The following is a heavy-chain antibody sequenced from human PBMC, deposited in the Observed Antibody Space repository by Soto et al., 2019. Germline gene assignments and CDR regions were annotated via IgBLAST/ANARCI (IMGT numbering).Heavy chain of an antibody. J-gene: IGHJ5*02. D-gene: IGHD5-12*01. CDR3: ARGYSGYDLAKRGWFDP. CDR2: IYYSGST. Sequence: SETLSLTCTVSGGSISSSSYYWCWIRHPPGKGLEWIGSIYYSGSTYYNPSLKSRVTISVDTSKNQFSLKLSSVTAADTAVYYCARGYSGYDLAKRGWFDPWGQGTLVTVSS. CDR1: GGSISSSSYY. V-gene: IGHV4-39*01.